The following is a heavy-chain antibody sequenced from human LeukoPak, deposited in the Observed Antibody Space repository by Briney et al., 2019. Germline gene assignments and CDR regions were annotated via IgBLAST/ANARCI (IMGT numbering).Heavy chain of an antibody. V-gene: IGHV3-66*01. CDR1: GFTASSNY. J-gene: IGHJ1*01. Sequence: PGGSLRLSCAASGFTASSNYMSWVRQAPGKGLEWVSIIYSGGSTYYADSVKGRFTISRDNSKNTLYLQMNSLRAEDTAVYYCARAYYDSSGYYYEGFFQDWGQGTLVTVSS. D-gene: IGHD3-22*01. CDR2: IYSGGST. CDR3: ARAYYDSSGYYYEGFFQD.